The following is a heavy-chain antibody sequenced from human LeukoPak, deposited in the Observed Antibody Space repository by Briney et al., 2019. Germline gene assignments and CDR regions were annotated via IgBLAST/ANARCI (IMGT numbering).Heavy chain of an antibody. CDR1: GLTFTTYW. CDR3: ARPLMYYYGSETYFWFDP. J-gene: IGHJ5*02. V-gene: IGHV3-7*01. D-gene: IGHD3-10*01. Sequence: GGSLRLSCAASGLTFTTYWMGWVRQAPGKGLEWVANIKQDGSEKYYGDSVKGRFTISRDNAKNSLSLQMNSLRAEDTAVYYCARPLMYYYGSETYFWFDPWGQGTLVTVSS. CDR2: IKQDGSEK.